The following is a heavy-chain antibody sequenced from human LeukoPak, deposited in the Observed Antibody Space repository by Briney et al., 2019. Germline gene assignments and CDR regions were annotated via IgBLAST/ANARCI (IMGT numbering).Heavy chain of an antibody. Sequence: SETLSLTCTVSGVSISSGGYYWTWIRQHPAKGLEWLGYIYYTGATYYNPSVKSRLTLSVGTSGNQFSLRLSSVTAADTAVYYCARALGYDVLTGYNRGWFFDLWGRGTLVTVSS. CDR2: IYYTGAT. D-gene: IGHD3-9*01. CDR1: GVSISSGGYY. V-gene: IGHV4-31*03. CDR3: ARALGYDVLTGYNRGWFFDL. J-gene: IGHJ2*01.